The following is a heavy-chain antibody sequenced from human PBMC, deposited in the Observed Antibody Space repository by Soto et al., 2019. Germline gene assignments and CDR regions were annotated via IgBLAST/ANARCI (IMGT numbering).Heavy chain of an antibody. J-gene: IGHJ5*02. Sequence: SETLSLTCAVYGGSFSGYYWSWIRQPPGKGLEWIGEINHSGSTNYNPSLKSRVTISVDTSKNQFSLKLSSVTAADTAVYYCARGNQYYYGSGSYYNNWFDPWGQGTLVTVSS. CDR1: GGSFSGYY. CDR2: INHSGST. CDR3: ARGNQYYYGSGSYYNNWFDP. D-gene: IGHD3-10*01. V-gene: IGHV4-34*01.